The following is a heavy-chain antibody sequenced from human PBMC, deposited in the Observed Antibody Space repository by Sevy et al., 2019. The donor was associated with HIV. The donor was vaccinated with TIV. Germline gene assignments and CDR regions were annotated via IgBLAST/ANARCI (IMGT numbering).Heavy chain of an antibody. Sequence: GGSLRLSCTASGFTFSIFWMHWVRQAPGKGLVWVLHINSDGRSTTYADSVKGRFTISRDNAKNTLYLQMNSLRDEDTAVYFCARDKIYGMDVWGQGTTVTVSS. V-gene: IGHV3-74*01. J-gene: IGHJ6*02. CDR2: INSDGRST. CDR1: GFTFSIFW. CDR3: ARDKIYGMDV.